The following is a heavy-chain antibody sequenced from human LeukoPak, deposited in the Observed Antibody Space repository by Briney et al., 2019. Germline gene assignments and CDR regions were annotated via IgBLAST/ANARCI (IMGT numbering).Heavy chain of an antibody. CDR1: GFTFTDYS. V-gene: IGHV3-48*02. Sequence: GGSLRLSCVASGFTFTDYSMNWVRQAPGKGLEWISYISSSSGAIYYADSVKGRFTMSRDNAKNSLFLQMNSLRDEDTAVYYCARRFDSWGQGTLVTVSS. J-gene: IGHJ4*02. CDR3: ARRFDS. CDR2: ISSSSGAI.